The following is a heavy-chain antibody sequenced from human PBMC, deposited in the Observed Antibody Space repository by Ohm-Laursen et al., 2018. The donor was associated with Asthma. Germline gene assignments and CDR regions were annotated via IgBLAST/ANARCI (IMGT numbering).Heavy chain of an antibody. CDR1: GFTFSSYA. V-gene: IGHV3-30-3*02. Sequence: SLRLSCAASGFTFSSYAMHWVRQAPGKGLEWVAVISYDGSNKYYADSVKGRFTISRDNSKNTLYLQMNSLRAEDTAVYYCAKPPLGYSSGSTTAGLDYWGQGTLVTVSS. D-gene: IGHD6-19*01. CDR2: ISYDGSNK. J-gene: IGHJ4*02. CDR3: AKPPLGYSSGSTTAGLDY.